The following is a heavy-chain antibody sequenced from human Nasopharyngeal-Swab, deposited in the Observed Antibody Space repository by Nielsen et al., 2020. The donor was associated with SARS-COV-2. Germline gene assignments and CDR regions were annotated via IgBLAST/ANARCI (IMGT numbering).Heavy chain of an antibody. CDR2: IKTDGSEI. Sequence: GGSLRLSCAASGFTFSSYWMTWVRQAPGKGLEWVANIKTDGSEIYYVDSVKGRFTISRDNAKNSLYLQMSSLRAEDTAVYYCAKEVEAFDIWGQGTMVTVSS. CDR1: GFTFSSYW. CDR3: AKEVEAFDI. J-gene: IGHJ3*02. D-gene: IGHD1-1*01. V-gene: IGHV3-7*03.